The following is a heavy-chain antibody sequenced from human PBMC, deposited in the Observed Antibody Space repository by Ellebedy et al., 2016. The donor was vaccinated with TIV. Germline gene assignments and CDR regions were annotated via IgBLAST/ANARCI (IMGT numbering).Heavy chain of an antibody. D-gene: IGHD1-26*01. CDR2: MNPNSGNT. V-gene: IGHV1-8*01. CDR1: GYTFTSYD. Sequence: AASVKVSCKASGYTFTSYDINWVRQATGQGLEWMGWMNPNSGNTGYAQKFQGRLAMTSDTSVTTAYLELTSLTSQDTAVYYCARERSGSFSGWGQGTLVTVSS. CDR3: ARERSGSFSG. J-gene: IGHJ4*02.